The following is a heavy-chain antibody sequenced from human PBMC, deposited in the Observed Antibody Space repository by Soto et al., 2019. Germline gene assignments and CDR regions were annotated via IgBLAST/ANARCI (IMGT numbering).Heavy chain of an antibody. J-gene: IGHJ3*02. Sequence: GGSLRLSCAASGFTFSDYGIHWVRQAPGKGLEWVALISYAGSNKYYADSVKGRFTISRDNSKNTLYLQMNSLRAEDTAVYYFARVYSSGYYFDAFDIWSQGTMVTVSS. V-gene: IGHV3-30*03. CDR1: GFTFSDYG. D-gene: IGHD3-22*01. CDR3: ARVYSSGYYFDAFDI. CDR2: ISYAGSNK.